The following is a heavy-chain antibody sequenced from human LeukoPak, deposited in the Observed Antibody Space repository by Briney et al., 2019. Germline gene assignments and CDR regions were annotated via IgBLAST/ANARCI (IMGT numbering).Heavy chain of an antibody. CDR1: GYTFTGYY. V-gene: IGHV1-2*02. Sequence: ASVKVSCKASGYTFTGYYMHWVRQAPGQGLEWMGWINPNSGGTNYAQKFQGRVTMTRDTSISTAYMELSRLRSDDTAVYYCAREVPGASGGGVFFDFWGQGTLVTVSS. J-gene: IGHJ4*02. CDR2: INPNSGGT. D-gene: IGHD1-26*01. CDR3: AREVPGASGGGVFFDF.